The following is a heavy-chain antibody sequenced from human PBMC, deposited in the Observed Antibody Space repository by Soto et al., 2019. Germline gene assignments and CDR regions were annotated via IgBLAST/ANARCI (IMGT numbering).Heavy chain of an antibody. Sequence: SEPLSPTCTVSGASITDSCWRRVRQPPGKGLEVIGYIYDKGPTKEINYNPSLKSRVTISVDTSKNQFSLKLRSVTAADTAVYYSASGRRIPDCWGQATLVT. CDR2: IYDKGPT. CDR1: GASITDSC. D-gene: IGHD2-21*01. CDR3: ASGRRIPDC. V-gene: IGHV4-59*01. J-gene: IGHJ1*01.